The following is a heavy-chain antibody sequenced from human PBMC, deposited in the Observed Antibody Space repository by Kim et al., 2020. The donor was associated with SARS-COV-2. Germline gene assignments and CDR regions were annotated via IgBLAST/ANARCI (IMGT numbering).Heavy chain of an antibody. J-gene: IGHJ6*02. Sequence: GGSLRLSCAASGFTFSSYAMSWVRQAPGKGLEWVSAISGSGGSTYYADSVKGRFTISRDNSKNTLYLQMNSLRAEDTAVYYCAKDMSQWLVRDYYYGMDVWGRGTTVTVSS. CDR2: ISGSGGST. CDR1: GFTFSSYA. D-gene: IGHD6-19*01. CDR3: AKDMSQWLVRDYYYGMDV. V-gene: IGHV3-23*01.